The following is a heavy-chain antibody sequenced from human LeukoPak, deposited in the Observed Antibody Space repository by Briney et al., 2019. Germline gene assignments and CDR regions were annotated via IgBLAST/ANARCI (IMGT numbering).Heavy chain of an antibody. D-gene: IGHD2-15*01. Sequence: ETLSVTCTVSGGSISSYSWSWIRQPAGKGLEWIGRIYTSGSTKYNPSLTSRVTMSVDTSKNQFSLKLRSVTAADTAVYYCARAVHCSGGSCYFDYWGQGALVTDPS. CDR2: IYTSGST. J-gene: IGHJ4*02. CDR1: GGSISSYS. V-gene: IGHV4-4*07. CDR3: ARAVHCSGGSCYFDY.